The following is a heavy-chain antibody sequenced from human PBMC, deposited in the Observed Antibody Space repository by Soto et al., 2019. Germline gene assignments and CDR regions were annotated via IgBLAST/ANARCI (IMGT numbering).Heavy chain of an antibody. V-gene: IGHV3-33*01. D-gene: IGHD3-22*01. CDR1: GFTFSSYG. CDR3: ARGAHYYDSSGLVDY. CDR2: IWYDGSNK. J-gene: IGHJ4*02. Sequence: VQLVESGGGVVQPGRSLRLSCAASGFTFSSYGMHWVRQAPGKGLEWVAVIWYDGSNKYYADSVKGRFTISRDNSKNTLYLQMNSLRAEDTAVYYCARGAHYYDSSGLVDYWGQGTLVTVSS.